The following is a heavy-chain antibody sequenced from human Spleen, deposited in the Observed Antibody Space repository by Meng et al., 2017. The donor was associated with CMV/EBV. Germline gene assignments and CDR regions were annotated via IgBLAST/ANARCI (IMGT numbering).Heavy chain of an antibody. V-gene: IGHV3-21*01. CDR1: GFPFSSYT. CDR2: ISSASVYI. CDR3: ARDSDTPGSYYYYGLDV. J-gene: IGHJ6*02. D-gene: IGHD5-18*01. Sequence: LSLTCAASGFPFSSYTMNWVRQAPGKGLEWVSSISSASVYIYHADSMKGRFTISRDNAQNSLYLQMNSLRVEDSAVYYCARDSDTPGSYYYYGLDVWGQGTTVTVSS.